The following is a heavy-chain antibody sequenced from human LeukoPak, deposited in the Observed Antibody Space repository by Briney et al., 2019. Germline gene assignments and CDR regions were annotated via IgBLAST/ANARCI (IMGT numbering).Heavy chain of an antibody. V-gene: IGHV4-59*01. Sequence: SETLSLTYTVSGDSISSYYWSWIRQPPGKGLEWIGYIYYIGSTNYNLPLKSRVTISVDTSKNQFSLKLSSVTAADTAVYYCARDYAFDIWGQGTMVTVSS. CDR3: ARDYAFDI. J-gene: IGHJ3*02. CDR1: GDSISSYY. CDR2: IYYIGST.